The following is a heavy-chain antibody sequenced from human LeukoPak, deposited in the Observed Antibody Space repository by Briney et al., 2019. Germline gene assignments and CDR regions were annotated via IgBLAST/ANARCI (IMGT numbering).Heavy chain of an antibody. CDR2: ISSSSSYI. Sequence: GGSLRLSCAASGFTFSSYSMNWVRPAPGKGLEWVSSISSSSSYIYYADSVKGRFTISRDNAKNSLYLQMNSLRAEDTAVYYCARALYSSGWYGPAYWGQGTLVTVSS. V-gene: IGHV3-21*01. CDR1: GFTFSSYS. J-gene: IGHJ4*02. D-gene: IGHD6-19*01. CDR3: ARALYSSGWYGPAY.